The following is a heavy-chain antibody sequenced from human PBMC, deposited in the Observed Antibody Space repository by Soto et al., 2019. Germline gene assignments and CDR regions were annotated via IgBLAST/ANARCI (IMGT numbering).Heavy chain of an antibody. CDR3: ARDMSSGWYAAFDI. D-gene: IGHD6-19*01. CDR1: GVNCGGFG. CDR2: ISSSSSYI. V-gene: IGHV3-21*01. J-gene: IGHJ3*02. Sequence: PWGSLRLSCAASGVNCGGFGMNWVRQAPGKGLEWVSSISSSSSYIYYADSVKGRFTISRDNAKNSLYLQMNSLRAEDTAVYYCARDMSSGWYAAFDIWGQGTMVTVSS.